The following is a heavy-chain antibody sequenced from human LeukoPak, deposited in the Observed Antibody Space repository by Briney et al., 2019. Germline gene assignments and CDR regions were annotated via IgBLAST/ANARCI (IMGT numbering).Heavy chain of an antibody. CDR3: ARLTSYSLDY. V-gene: IGHV3-48*02. CDR1: GFTFSSYA. Sequence: GGSLRLSCAASGFTFSSYAMNWVRQAPGKGLEWVSFISSGSSAIYYADSVKGRFTISRDNAKNSLYLQINSLTDEDTAVYYCARLTSYSLDYWGQGTLVTVSS. D-gene: IGHD3-9*01. J-gene: IGHJ4*02. CDR2: ISSGSSAI.